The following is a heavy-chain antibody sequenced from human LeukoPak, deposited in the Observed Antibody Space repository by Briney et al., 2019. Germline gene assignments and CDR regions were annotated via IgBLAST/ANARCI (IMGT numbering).Heavy chain of an antibody. CDR2: ISYDGSNK. CDR3: ARFGRIVGASNWYFDL. Sequence: GGSLRLSCAASGFTFSSYAMHWVRQAPGKGLEWVAVISYDGSNKYYADSVKGRFTISRDNSENTLYLQMNSLRAEDTAVYYCARFGRIVGASNWYFDLWGRGTLVTVSS. D-gene: IGHD1-26*01. J-gene: IGHJ2*01. CDR1: GFTFSSYA. V-gene: IGHV3-30-3*01.